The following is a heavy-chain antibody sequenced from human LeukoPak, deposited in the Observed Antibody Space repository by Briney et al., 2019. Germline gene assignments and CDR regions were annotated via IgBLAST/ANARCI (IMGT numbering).Heavy chain of an antibody. CDR1: GGSFSGYY. CDR2: INHSGST. V-gene: IGHV4-34*01. CDR3: ARGPPVLLWFGELPFDP. J-gene: IGHJ5*02. D-gene: IGHD3-10*01. Sequence: SETLSLTCAVYGGSFSGYYWSWIRQPPGKGLEWIGEINHSGSTNYNPSLKSRVTISVDTSKNQLSLKLSSVTAADTAVYYCARGPPVLLWFGELPFDPWAREPWSPSPQ.